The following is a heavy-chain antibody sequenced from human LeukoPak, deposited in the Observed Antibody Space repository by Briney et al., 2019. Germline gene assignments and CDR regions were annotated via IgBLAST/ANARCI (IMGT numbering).Heavy chain of an antibody. V-gene: IGHV3-23*01. J-gene: IGHJ3*02. CDR1: GFTVSSNY. CDR3: AKGKYGSSPRGAFDI. Sequence: PGGSLRLPCAASGFTVSSNYMSWVRQAPGKGLEWVSGISGSGGSTYYADSVKGRFTISRDNSKNTLYLQMKSLTAEDTAVYYCAKGKYGSSPRGAFDIWGQGTVVTVSS. D-gene: IGHD6-13*01. CDR2: ISGSGGST.